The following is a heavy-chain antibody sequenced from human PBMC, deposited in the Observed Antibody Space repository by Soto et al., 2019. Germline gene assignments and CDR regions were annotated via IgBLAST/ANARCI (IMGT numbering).Heavy chain of an antibody. CDR1: EFTFSSYG. CDR3: AKDFRYDMDDAFDI. Sequence: QVQLVESGGGVVQPGRSLRLSCAASEFTFSSYGMHWVRQAPGKGLEWVAVISYDGSNKYYADSVKGRFTISRDNSKNTLYLQMNSLRAEDTAVYYCAKDFRYDMDDAFDIWGQGTMVTVSS. CDR2: ISYDGSNK. V-gene: IGHV3-30*18. J-gene: IGHJ3*02. D-gene: IGHD3-9*01.